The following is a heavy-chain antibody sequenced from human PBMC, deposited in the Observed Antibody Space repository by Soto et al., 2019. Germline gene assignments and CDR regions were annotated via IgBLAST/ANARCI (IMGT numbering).Heavy chain of an antibody. CDR2: IIPIFGTA. J-gene: IGHJ5*02. D-gene: IGHD2-21*02. Sequence: SVKVSCKASGGTFSSYAISWVRQAPGQGLEWMGGIIPIFGTANYAQKFQGRVTITADESTSTAYMELSSLRSEDTAVYYCARARIVVVTAMPDWFDPWGQGTLVTVS. V-gene: IGHV1-69*13. CDR1: GGTFSSYA. CDR3: ARARIVVVTAMPDWFDP.